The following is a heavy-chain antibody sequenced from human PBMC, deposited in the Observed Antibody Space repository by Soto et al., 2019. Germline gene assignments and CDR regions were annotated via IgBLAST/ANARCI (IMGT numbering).Heavy chain of an antibody. V-gene: IGHV1-69*01. D-gene: IGHD2-2*02. CDR3: ARDLVVVVPAAIRDDAFGI. J-gene: IGHJ3*02. Sequence: QVQLVQSGAEVKKPGSSVKVSCKASGGTFSSYAISWVRQAPGQGLEWMGGIIPIFGTANYAQKFQGRVTITADESTSTAYMELSSLRSEDTVVYYCARDLVVVVPAAIRDDAFGIWGQGTMVTVSS. CDR1: GGTFSSYA. CDR2: IIPIFGTA.